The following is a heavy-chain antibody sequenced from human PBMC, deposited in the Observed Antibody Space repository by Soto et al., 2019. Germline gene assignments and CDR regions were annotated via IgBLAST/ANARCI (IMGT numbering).Heavy chain of an antibody. CDR1: GFTLGRYG. J-gene: IGHJ4*02. D-gene: IGHD3-10*01. CDR3: AKDRDYPRDYFHY. V-gene: IGHV3-23*01. Sequence: PGGSLRLSCAASGFTLGRYGMSWVRQAPGKGLEWVSAVSPNGQGIYYADSVRGRFTISRVFSKNTVFLHMDSLRAEDTAVYYCAKDRDYPRDYFHYWGQGTLVTVSS. CDR2: VSPNGQGI.